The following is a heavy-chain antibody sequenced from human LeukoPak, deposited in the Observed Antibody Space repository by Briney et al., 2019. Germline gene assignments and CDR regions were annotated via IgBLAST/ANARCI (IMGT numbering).Heavy chain of an antibody. J-gene: IGHJ4*02. CDR3: AKMPHYDILTGTPFDY. CDR1: GFTFSSYG. Sequence: GGSLRLSCAASGFTFSSYGMSWVRQAPGKGLEWVSAISGSGGSTYYADSVKGRFTISRDNSKNTLYLQMNSLRAEDTAVYYCAKMPHYDILTGTPFDYWGQGTLVTVSS. V-gene: IGHV3-23*01. CDR2: ISGSGGST. D-gene: IGHD3-9*01.